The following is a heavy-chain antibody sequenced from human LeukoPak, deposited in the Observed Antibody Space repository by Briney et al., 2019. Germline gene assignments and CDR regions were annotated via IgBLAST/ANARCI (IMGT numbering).Heavy chain of an antibody. CDR3: ARLTICGVVINS. Sequence: SETLSLTCTVSGGSISSSSYCWGCLRQPPGKGLEWIGSIYDSGSTYYNPALKNRVTISVDTSNNQFSLKLSSVTAADTAVYYCARLTICGVVINSWGQGTLVTVSS. V-gene: IGHV4-39*01. CDR2: IYDSGST. CDR1: GGSISSSSYC. D-gene: IGHD3-3*01. J-gene: IGHJ4*02.